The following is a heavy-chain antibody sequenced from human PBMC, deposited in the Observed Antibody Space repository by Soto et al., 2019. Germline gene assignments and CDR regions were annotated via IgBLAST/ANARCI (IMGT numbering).Heavy chain of an antibody. CDR2: IDPSDSYT. CDR1: GYSFTSYW. V-gene: IGHV5-10-1*01. Sequence: GESLKISCKGSGYSFTSYWISWVRQMPGKGLEWMGRIDPSDSYTNYSPSFQGHVTISADKSISTAYLQWSSLKASDTAMCYCARDQMATIEYYFDYWGQGTLVTVSS. CDR3: ARDQMATIEYYFDY. J-gene: IGHJ4*02. D-gene: IGHD5-12*01.